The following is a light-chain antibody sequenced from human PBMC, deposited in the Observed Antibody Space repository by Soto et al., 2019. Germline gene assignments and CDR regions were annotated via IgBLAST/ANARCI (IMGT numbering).Light chain of an antibody. V-gene: IGKV1-9*01. Sequence: IQVTQSPSSLSASVGDRVTITCWASQYISSHLAWYQQKPGKAPKVLIYSASTLESGVPSRFSGSGSGTDFTLTISSLQPEDSATYYCQQFNSLPLTFGGGTRVEIK. CDR3: QQFNSLPLT. J-gene: IGKJ4*01. CDR1: QYISSH. CDR2: SAS.